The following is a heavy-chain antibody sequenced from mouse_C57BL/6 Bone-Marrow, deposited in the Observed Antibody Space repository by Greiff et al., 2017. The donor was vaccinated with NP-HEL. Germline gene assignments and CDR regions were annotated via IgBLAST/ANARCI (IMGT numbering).Heavy chain of an antibody. CDR1: GFTFSDFY. J-gene: IGHJ4*01. V-gene: IGHV7-1*01. D-gene: IGHD4-1*02. CDR2: SRNKANDYTT. CDR3: ARDAFNWDNYAMDY. Sequence: EVNVVESGGGLVQSGRSLRLSCATSGFTFSDFYMEWVRQAPGKGLEWIAASRNKANDYTTEYSASVKGRFIVSRDTSQSILYLQMNALRAEDTAIYYCARDAFNWDNYAMDYWGQGTSVTVSS.